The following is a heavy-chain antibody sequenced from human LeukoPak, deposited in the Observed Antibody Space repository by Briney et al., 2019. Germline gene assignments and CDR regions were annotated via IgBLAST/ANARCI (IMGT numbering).Heavy chain of an antibody. Sequence: GGSLRLSCAASGFTFSSYEMNWVRQAPGKGLEWVSYISSSGSTIYYADSVKGRFTISRDNAKNSLYLQMNSLRAEDTAVYYCARSFYGGKTHWYFDLWGRGTLITVSS. CDR1: GFTFSSYE. V-gene: IGHV3-48*03. CDR3: ARSFYGGKTHWYFDL. CDR2: ISSSGSTI. D-gene: IGHD4-23*01. J-gene: IGHJ2*01.